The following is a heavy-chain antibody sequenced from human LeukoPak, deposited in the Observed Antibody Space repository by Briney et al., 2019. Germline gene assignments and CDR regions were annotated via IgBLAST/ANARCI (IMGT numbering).Heavy chain of an antibody. V-gene: IGHV3-23*01. D-gene: IGHD6-13*01. J-gene: IGHJ3*02. Sequence: PGGSLRLSCAASGFTFSSYAMSWVRQAPGKGLEWVSAISGSGGSTYYADSVKGRFTISRDNSNYTLYLQMNSLRAEDTAVFYCANFDGSSQAFHIWGQGTLVTVSS. CDR3: ANFDGSSQAFHI. CDR1: GFTFSSYA. CDR2: ISGSGGST.